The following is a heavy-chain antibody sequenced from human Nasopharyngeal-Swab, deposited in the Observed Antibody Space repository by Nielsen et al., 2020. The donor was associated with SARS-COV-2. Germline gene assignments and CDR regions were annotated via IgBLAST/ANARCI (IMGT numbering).Heavy chain of an antibody. D-gene: IGHD6-13*01. CDR2: IKRDGSST. CDR3: ARESIAAAGPGMDV. V-gene: IGHV3-74*01. J-gene: IGHJ6*02. Sequence: GESLKISCAASGFIFSSYWMHWVRQAPGKGLVWVSRIKRDGSSTSYADSVKGRFTISRGNAKNTLFLQMNSLRAEDTAVYYCARESIAAAGPGMDVWGQGTTVTVSS. CDR1: GFIFSSYW.